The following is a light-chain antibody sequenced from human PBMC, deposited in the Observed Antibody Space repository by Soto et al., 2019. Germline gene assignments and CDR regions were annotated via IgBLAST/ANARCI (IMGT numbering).Light chain of an antibody. CDR2: EVT. CDR3: SSYTSSSTWV. CDR1: SSDIGGYNF. Sequence: QSALTQPASVSGSPGQSITISCTGTSSDIGGYNFVSWYQQHPGKAPKLMIYEVTNRPSGISYRFSGSKSGNTASLTISGLQPEDEADYYCSSYTSSSTWVFGGGTKLTVL. V-gene: IGLV2-14*01. J-gene: IGLJ3*02.